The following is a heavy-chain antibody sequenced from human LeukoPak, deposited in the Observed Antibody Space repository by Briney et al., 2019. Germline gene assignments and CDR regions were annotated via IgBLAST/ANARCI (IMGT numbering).Heavy chain of an antibody. J-gene: IGHJ4*02. V-gene: IGHV3-7*01. CDR2: IKQDGSEK. D-gene: IGHD6-6*01. CDR1: GFTFSSYW. CDR3: ARDLSDKQLVFDY. Sequence: PGGSLRLSCAASGFTFSSYWMSWVRQAPGKGLEWVANIKQDGSEKYYVDSVKGRFTISRDNAKNSLYLQMNSLRAEDTAVYYCARDLSDKQLVFDYWGQGTLVTVSS.